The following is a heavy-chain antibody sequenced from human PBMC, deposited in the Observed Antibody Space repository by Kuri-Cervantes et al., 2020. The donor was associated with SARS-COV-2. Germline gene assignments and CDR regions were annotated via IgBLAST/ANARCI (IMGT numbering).Heavy chain of an antibody. V-gene: IGHV4-4*07. Sequence: SETLSLTCTVSGGSISSYYWSWIRQSAGKGLEWIGRIYTSGSTNYNPSLKSRVTISVDTSKNQFSLKLSSVTAADTAVYYCARGEALRVLAWLPATNWFDPWGQGTLVTVSS. CDR3: ARGEALRVLAWLPATNWFDP. J-gene: IGHJ5*02. CDR2: IYTSGST. CDR1: GGSISSYY. D-gene: IGHD3-3*01.